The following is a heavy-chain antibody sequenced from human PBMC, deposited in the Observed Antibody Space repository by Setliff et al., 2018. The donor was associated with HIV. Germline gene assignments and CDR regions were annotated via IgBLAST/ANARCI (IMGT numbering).Heavy chain of an antibody. Sequence: ASETLSLTCAVYGGSFSGYHWNWIRQFPGKGLGWIGEINHTGNTQYNPSLKSRVTMSEETSKNQFSLKLKSVTAADTAIYFCARGKGGLVGPAEFDYWGPGTLVTVSS. V-gene: IGHV4-34*01. D-gene: IGHD1-26*01. CDR2: INHTGNT. CDR3: ARGKGGLVGPAEFDY. CDR1: GGSFSGYH. J-gene: IGHJ4*02.